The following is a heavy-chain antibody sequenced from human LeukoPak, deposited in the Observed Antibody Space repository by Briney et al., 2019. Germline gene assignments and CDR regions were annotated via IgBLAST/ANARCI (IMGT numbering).Heavy chain of an antibody. CDR3: ASMPYYDFWSGNLFPREYFQH. Sequence: PSETLALTCAVYGGSFSGYYWSWIRQPPGKGLQWIGEINRSGSTNCNPSLKSRVTISVDTSKNQFSLKLSSVTAADTAVYYCASMPYYDFWSGNLFPREYFQHWGQGTLVTVSS. D-gene: IGHD3-3*01. V-gene: IGHV4-34*01. CDR1: GGSFSGYY. CDR2: INRSGST. J-gene: IGHJ1*01.